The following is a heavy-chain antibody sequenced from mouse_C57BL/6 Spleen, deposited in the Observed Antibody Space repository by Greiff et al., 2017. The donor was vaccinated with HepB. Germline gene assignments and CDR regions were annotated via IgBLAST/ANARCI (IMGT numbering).Heavy chain of an antibody. J-gene: IGHJ2*01. CDR1: GYTFTSYW. CDR3: ARMRIYGNYEFDY. Sequence: QVQLQQPGAELVRPGTSVKLSCKASGYTFTSYWMHWVKQRPGQGLEWIGVIDPSDSYTNYNQKFKGKATLTVDTSSSTAYMQLSSLTSEDSAVYYCARMRIYGNYEFDYWGQGTTLTVSS. D-gene: IGHD2-1*01. CDR2: IDPSDSYT. V-gene: IGHV1-59*01.